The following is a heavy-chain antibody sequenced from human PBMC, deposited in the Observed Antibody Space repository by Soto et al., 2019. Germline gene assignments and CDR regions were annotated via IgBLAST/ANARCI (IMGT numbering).Heavy chain of an antibody. CDR1: GYTFISYA. CDR2: VIPYTGNT. CDR3: ARDFLTRISWGSTTAQYSYYGMEV. V-gene: IGHV1-18*01. Sequence: QFPLVQSGDEVKKPGASVRVSCKASGYTFISYALSWVRQAPGQGLEWIGRVIPYTGNTFYGQKFQGRVTITTDTATNTAYMDLRSLKSDDTAVYFCARDFLTRISWGSTTAQYSYYGMEVWGQGTMVTVSS. D-gene: IGHD3-9*01. J-gene: IGHJ6*02.